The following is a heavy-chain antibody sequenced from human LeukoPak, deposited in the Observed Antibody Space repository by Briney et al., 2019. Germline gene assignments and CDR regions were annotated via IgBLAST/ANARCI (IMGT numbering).Heavy chain of an antibody. Sequence: GGSLRLSCEASGFTFDSYAIHWVRQAPGKGLDWVAVISEGGNNKYHADSVKGRFTISRDNSKNTVYLQMNSLRTEDTAVYYCARDGVTMIVVVINAFDIWGQGTMVTVSS. J-gene: IGHJ3*02. CDR2: ISEGGNNK. D-gene: IGHD3-22*01. CDR3: ARDGVTMIVVVINAFDI. V-gene: IGHV3-30-3*01. CDR1: GFTFDSYA.